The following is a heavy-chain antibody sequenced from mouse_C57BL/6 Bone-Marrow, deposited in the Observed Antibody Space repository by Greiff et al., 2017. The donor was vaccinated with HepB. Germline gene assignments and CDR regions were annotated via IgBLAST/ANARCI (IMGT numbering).Heavy chain of an antibody. CDR1: GYTFTSYW. CDR2: IYPSDSET. V-gene: IGHV1-61*01. Sequence: QVQLKQPGAELVRPGSSVKLSCKASGYTFTSYWMDWVKQRPGQGLEWIGNIYPSDSETHYNQKFKDKATLTVDKSSSTAYMQLSSLTSEDSAVYYCARSKNSAWFAYWGQGTLVTVSA. D-gene: IGHD3-1*01. CDR3: ARSKNSAWFAY. J-gene: IGHJ3*01.